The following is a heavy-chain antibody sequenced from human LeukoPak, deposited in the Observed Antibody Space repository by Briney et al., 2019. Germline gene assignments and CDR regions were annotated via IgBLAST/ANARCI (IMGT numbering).Heavy chain of an antibody. Sequence: GGSLRLSRAASGFTFSSYAMSWVRQAPGKGLEWVSAISGSGGSTYYADSVKGRFTISRDNSKNTLYLQMNSLRAEDTAVYYCAKDLSATYYDFWSAYSSFDYWGQGTLVTVSS. CDR2: ISGSGGST. CDR3: AKDLSATYYDFWSAYSSFDY. V-gene: IGHV3-23*01. J-gene: IGHJ4*02. CDR1: GFTFSSYA. D-gene: IGHD3-3*01.